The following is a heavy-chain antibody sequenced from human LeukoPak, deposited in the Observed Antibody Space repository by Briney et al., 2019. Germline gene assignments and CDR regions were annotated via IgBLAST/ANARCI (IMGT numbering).Heavy chain of an antibody. D-gene: IGHD2-21*02. V-gene: IGHV3-21*01. CDR3: ARDTCGGDCYSIPY. J-gene: IGHJ4*02. CDR1: GFTFSSYS. CDR2: ISSASTYI. Sequence: GGSLRLSCAASGFTFSSYSMNWVRQAPGKGLEWVSSISSASTYIYYADSVKGRFTISRDNAKNSLYLQMNSLRAEDTAMYYCARDTCGGDCYSIPYWGQGALVTVSS.